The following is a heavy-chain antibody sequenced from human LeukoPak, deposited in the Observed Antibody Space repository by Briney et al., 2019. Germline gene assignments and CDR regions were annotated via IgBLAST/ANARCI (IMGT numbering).Heavy chain of an antibody. CDR1: GGSISSYY. V-gene: IGHV4-59*01. CDR2: IYYSGST. Sequence: SETLSLTFTVSGGSISSYYWSWIRQPPGKGLEWIGYIYYSGSTNYNPSLKSRVTISVDTSKNQFSLKLSSVTAADTAVYYCARSRQHYYESSRNYETFNWYFDLWGRGTLVTVSS. CDR3: ARSRQHYYESSRNYETFNWYFDL. D-gene: IGHD3-22*01. J-gene: IGHJ2*01.